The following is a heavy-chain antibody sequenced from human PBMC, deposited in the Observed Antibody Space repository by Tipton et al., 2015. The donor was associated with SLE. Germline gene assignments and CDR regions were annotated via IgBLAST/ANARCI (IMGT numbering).Heavy chain of an antibody. V-gene: IGHV4-59*01. CDR1: GGSISSYY. CDR2: IYYSGST. Sequence: TLSFTCTVSGGSISSYYWSWIRQPPGKGLEWIGYIYYSGSTNYNPSLKSRVTISVDTSKNQFSLKLSSVTAADTAVYYCARALGITIFGVVIVGAFDIWGQGTMVTVSS. D-gene: IGHD3-3*01. CDR3: ARALGITIFGVVIVGAFDI. J-gene: IGHJ3*02.